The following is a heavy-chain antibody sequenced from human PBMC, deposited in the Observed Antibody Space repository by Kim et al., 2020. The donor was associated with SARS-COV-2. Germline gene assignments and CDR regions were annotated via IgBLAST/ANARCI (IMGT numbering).Heavy chain of an antibody. J-gene: IGHJ4*02. CDR2: ISGSGGST. D-gene: IGHD5-18*01. CDR1: GFTFSSYA. V-gene: IGHV3-23*01. CDR3: AKSMFVVDTAMDD. Sequence: GGSLRLSCAASGFTFSSYAMSWVRQAPGKGLGWVSAISGSGGSTYYADSVKGRFTISRDNSKNTLYLQMNSLRAEDTAVYYCAKSMFVVDTAMDDWGQGTLVTVSS.